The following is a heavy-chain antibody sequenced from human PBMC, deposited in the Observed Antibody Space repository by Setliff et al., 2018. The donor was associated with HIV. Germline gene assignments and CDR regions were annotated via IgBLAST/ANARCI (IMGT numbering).Heavy chain of an antibody. V-gene: IGHV1-8*02. CDR3: AHVHYYRDAYFDS. CDR2: MNPNSGNT. J-gene: IGHJ4*01. D-gene: IGHD3-10*01. CDR1: GYTFTSYD. Sequence: ASVKVSCKASGYTFTSYDINWVRQATGQGLEWMGWMNPNSGNTGYAQKFQGRVTMTRNTSISTAYMELSSLRSEDTATYFCAHVHYYRDAYFDSWGQGILVTVSS.